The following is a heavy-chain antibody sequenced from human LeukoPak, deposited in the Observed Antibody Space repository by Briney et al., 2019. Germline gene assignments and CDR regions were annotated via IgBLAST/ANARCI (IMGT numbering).Heavy chain of an antibody. CDR2: MNIDGSEK. CDR1: GFTFSSYW. J-gene: IGHJ4*02. Sequence: GGSLRLSCAASGFTFSSYWMGWVRQAPGKRLEWVANMNIDGSEKYYADSAKGRFTISRDNARNSVYLQMNSLRVEDTAVYYCARDPVEWVLLLDYWGQGTLVTVSS. V-gene: IGHV3-7*01. D-gene: IGHD1-26*01. CDR3: ARDPVEWVLLLDY.